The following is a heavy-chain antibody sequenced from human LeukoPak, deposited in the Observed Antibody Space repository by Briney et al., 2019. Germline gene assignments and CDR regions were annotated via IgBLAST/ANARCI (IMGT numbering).Heavy chain of an antibody. J-gene: IGHJ6*02. V-gene: IGHV3-7*01. CDR3: ARDDCSGGSCSSYYYGMDV. CDR2: IKQDGSEK. CDR1: GFTFSYYW. D-gene: IGHD2-15*01. Sequence: TGGSLRLSCGASGFTFSYYWMNWVRQAPGKGLEWVANIKQDGSEKYYVDSVKGRFTISRDNAKNSLYLQMNSLRAEDTAVYYCARDDCSGGSCSSYYYGMDVWGQGTMVTVSS.